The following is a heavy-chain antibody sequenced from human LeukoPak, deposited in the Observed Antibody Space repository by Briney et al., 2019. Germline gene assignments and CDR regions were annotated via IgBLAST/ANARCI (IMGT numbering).Heavy chain of an antibody. J-gene: IGHJ4*02. V-gene: IGHV6-1*01. CDR1: GDSVSSNSVA. Sequence: SQTLPLTCAISGDSVSSNSVAWNWIRQSPSRGLELLGRTYYRSKWYNDYAVSVRSRITIDPDTSKNQFSLQLSSVTPDDTALYFCARGWYYFDYWGQGTLVTVSS. CDR2: TYYRSKWYN. D-gene: IGHD6-19*01. CDR3: ARGWYYFDY.